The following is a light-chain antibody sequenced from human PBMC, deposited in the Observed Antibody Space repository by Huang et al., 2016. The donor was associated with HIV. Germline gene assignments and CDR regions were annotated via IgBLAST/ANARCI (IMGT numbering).Light chain of an antibody. J-gene: IGKJ1*01. CDR1: QSLLYRSNNKNY. CDR3: HQYYATGT. Sequence: IVMTQSPDSLAVSLGERATINCKSSQSLLYRSNNKNYLAWYQQKPGQPANMLIYWASTRESGVPDRFSGSGSETDFTLTISSLQAEDVAVYYCHQYYATGTFGQGTKVEI. CDR2: WAS. V-gene: IGKV4-1*01.